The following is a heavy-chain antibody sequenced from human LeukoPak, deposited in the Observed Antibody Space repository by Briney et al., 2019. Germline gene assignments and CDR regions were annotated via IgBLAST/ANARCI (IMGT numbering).Heavy chain of an antibody. V-gene: IGHV3-11*01. CDR1: GYTFSDYW. J-gene: IGHJ4*02. D-gene: IGHD6-13*01. Sequence: GGSLRLSCAASGYTFSDYWMSWVRQAPGKGLEWVSYISSTGGTIDYTDSVKGRFTISRDNAKNSLYLQMNSLRAEDTAVYYCARDLMKSSWYPYYFDYWGQGALVTVSS. CDR2: ISSTGGTI. CDR3: ARDLMKSSWYPYYFDY.